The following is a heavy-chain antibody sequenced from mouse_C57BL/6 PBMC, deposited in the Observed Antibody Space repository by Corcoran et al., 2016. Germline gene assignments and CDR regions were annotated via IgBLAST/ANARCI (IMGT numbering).Heavy chain of an antibody. J-gene: IGHJ3*01. D-gene: IGHD1-1*01. CDR1: GYAFSSYW. CDR3: ASRITTVPWFAY. Sequence: QVQLQQSGAELVKPGASVKISCKASGYAFSSYWMNWVKQRPGKGLEWIGQIYPGDGDTNYNGKFKGKATLTADKSSSTAYMQLSSLTSEDSAVYFCASRITTVPWFAYWGQGTLVTVSA. V-gene: IGHV1-80*01. CDR2: IYPGDGDT.